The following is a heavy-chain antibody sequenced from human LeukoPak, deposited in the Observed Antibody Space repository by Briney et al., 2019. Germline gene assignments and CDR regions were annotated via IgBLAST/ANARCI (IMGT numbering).Heavy chain of an antibody. CDR3: ARRGGDDYGDP. V-gene: IGHV5-51*01. CDR2: IYPGDYDT. CDR1: GYRFTSYW. Sequence: GESLKTSRKGSGYRFTSYWIGWVRQMPGKGLEWMGIIYPGDYDTRYSPSFQGQVTISADKSVSTAYLQWSSLKASETAMYYCARRGGDDYGDPWGQGTLVTVSS. D-gene: IGHD4-17*01. J-gene: IGHJ5*02.